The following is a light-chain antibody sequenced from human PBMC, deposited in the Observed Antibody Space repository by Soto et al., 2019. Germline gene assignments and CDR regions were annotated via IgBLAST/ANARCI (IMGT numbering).Light chain of an antibody. V-gene: IGKV1-39*01. CDR3: QLSYITPHT. Sequence: IQMPQSPSSLSASVVDRVTITCRASQSISSYLNWYQQKPGKAPKLLIYAASSLQSGVPSRFSGSGSGTDFTLTISSLQPEDFATYYCQLSYITPHTFGQRRLLEV. J-gene: IGKJ5*01. CDR1: QSISSY. CDR2: AAS.